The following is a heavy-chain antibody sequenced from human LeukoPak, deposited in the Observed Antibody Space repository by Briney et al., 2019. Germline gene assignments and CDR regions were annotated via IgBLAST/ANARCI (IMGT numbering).Heavy chain of an antibody. J-gene: IGHJ3*01. CDR2: IYPGDSDT. V-gene: IGHV5-51*01. CDR1: GYTFSSYW. CDR3: ARCRDASSNYDFDV. D-gene: IGHD1-1*01. Sequence: GESLKISCKGSGYTFSSYWIGWVRQMPGKRLEWMGIIYPGDSDTRYSPSVQGQVTISADKYISTAYLKWSSLTASDTATYHCARCRDASSNYDFDVWGQGTMVTVSS.